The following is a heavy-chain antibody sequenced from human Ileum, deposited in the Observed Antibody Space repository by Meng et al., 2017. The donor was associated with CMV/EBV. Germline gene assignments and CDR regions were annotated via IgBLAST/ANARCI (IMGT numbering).Heavy chain of an antibody. CDR1: GDSIDSGYYS. Sequence: QVQLQESGPGLVNPSQTLSLTCSVSGDSIDSGYYSWNWVRQPPGKGLEWIGYIYYNGNAYYNPSLKSQVTISVDTSKNQFSLRLKSVTAADSAVYFCARGGIFRGLDYWGQGTLVTVSS. V-gene: IGHV4-30-4*08. J-gene: IGHJ4*02. CDR3: ARGGIFRGLDY. CDR2: IYYNGNA. D-gene: IGHD3-10*01.